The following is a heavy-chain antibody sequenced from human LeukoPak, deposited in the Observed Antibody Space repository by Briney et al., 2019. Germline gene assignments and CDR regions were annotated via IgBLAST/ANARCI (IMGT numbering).Heavy chain of an antibody. D-gene: IGHD3-3*01. CDR1: GFTFSSYS. V-gene: IGHV3-48*02. Sequence: GGSLRLSCAASGFTFSSYSMNWVRQAPGKGLEWVSYISSSSTMYYADSVKGRFTISRDNAKNSLYLQMNSLRDEDTAVYYCARDPGKHHYDFWSGYWDYWGQGTLVTVSS. CDR2: ISSSSTM. CDR3: ARDPGKHHYDFWSGYWDY. J-gene: IGHJ4*02.